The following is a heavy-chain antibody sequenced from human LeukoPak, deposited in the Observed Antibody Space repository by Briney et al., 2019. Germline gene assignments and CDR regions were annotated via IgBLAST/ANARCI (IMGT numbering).Heavy chain of an antibody. CDR1: GGSISSGSYY. CDR2: IYYSGST. Sequence: SETLSLTCTVSGGSISSGSYYWSWIRQPAGKGLEWIGYIYYSGSTNYNPSLKSRVTMSVDMSTRQISLKLSSVTTADTAVYYCARAVGGDGSGSLWGPGTLVTVSS. CDR3: ARAVGGDGSGSL. V-gene: IGHV4-61*10. J-gene: IGHJ4*02. D-gene: IGHD3-10*01.